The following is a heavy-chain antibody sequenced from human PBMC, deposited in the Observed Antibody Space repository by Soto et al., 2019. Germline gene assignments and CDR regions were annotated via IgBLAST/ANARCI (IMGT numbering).Heavy chain of an antibody. CDR3: ARGPPTLTGRTPKGNYYGMDV. V-gene: IGHV1-69*02. CDR2: IIPILGIA. D-gene: IGHD3-9*01. J-gene: IGHJ6*02. Sequence: QVQLVQSGAEVKKPGSSVKVSCKASGGTFSSYTISWVRQAPGQGLEWMGRIIPILGIANYAQKFQGRVTITADKSTXXAXMXXSSLRSEDTAVDYCARGPPTLTGRTPKGNYYGMDVWGPGTTVTVSS. CDR1: GGTFSSYT.